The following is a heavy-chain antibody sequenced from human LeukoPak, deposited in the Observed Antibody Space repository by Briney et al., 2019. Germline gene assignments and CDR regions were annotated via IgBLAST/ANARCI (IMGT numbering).Heavy chain of an antibody. CDR2: IKEDGSEK. CDR1: GFTFSDRW. J-gene: IGHJ4*02. V-gene: IGHV3-7*01. Sequence: HPGGSLRLSCAVSGFTFSDRWMSWVRQTPGKGLEWVATIKEDGSEKYYVDSVKGRFTISRDNAKNSLSLEMNRLRAEDTAVYYCVRGCWPLDFWGQGTLVTVSS. CDR3: VRGCWPLDF.